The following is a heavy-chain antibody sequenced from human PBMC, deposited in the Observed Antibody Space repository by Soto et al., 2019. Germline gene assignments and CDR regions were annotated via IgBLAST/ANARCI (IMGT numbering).Heavy chain of an antibody. Sequence: GGSLRLSCAASDFTFTNAWMDWVRRAPGKGLEWVGRIKMTTDGETTAYAAPVKGRFTISRDDSKDTLYLQMNSLKTEDTAVYYCTTVGYTSSWSRLDYWGQGILVTVSS. V-gene: IGHV3-15*07. CDR1: DFTFTNAW. D-gene: IGHD6-13*01. CDR2: IKMTTDGETT. J-gene: IGHJ4*02. CDR3: TTVGYTSSWSRLDY.